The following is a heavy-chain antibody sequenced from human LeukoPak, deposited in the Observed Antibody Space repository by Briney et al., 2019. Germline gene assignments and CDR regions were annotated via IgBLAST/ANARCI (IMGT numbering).Heavy chain of an antibody. V-gene: IGHV4-39*01. J-gene: IGHJ1*01. CDR3: ASLSIVVVTARYFQH. CDR1: GGSISSSSYS. D-gene: IGHD2-21*02. CDR2: ISYSGST. Sequence: PSETLSLTCTVSGGSISSSSYSWGWIRQPPGKGLEWIGSISYSGSTYYNPSLKSRVTISVDTSKNQFSLKLSSVTAADTAVYYCASLSIVVVTARYFQHWGQGTLDTVSS.